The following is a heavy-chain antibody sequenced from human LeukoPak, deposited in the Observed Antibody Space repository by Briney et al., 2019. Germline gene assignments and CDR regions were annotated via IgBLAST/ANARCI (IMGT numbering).Heavy chain of an antibody. V-gene: IGHV1-2*02. CDR3: ARSLRDCSGGSCYSNWFDP. CDR1: GYTFTGYY. Sequence: ASVKVSCKASGYTFTGYYMHWVRQAPGQGLEWMGWINPNSGGTNYAQKFQGRVTMTRDTPISTAYMELSRLRSDDTAVYYCARSLRDCSGGSCYSNWFDPWGQGTLVTVSS. J-gene: IGHJ5*02. D-gene: IGHD2-15*01. CDR2: INPNSGGT.